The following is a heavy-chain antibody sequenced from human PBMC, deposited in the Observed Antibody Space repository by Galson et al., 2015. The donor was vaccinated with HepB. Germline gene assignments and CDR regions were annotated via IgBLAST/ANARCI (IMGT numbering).Heavy chain of an antibody. CDR1: GFTFSSYW. V-gene: IGHV3-7*01. CDR2: IKQDGSEK. CDR3: ARRGRGQDYDFWSGYYYPRGQDDAFDI. D-gene: IGHD3-3*01. J-gene: IGHJ3*02. Sequence: SLRLSCAASGFTFSSYWMSWVRQAPGKGLEWVANIKQDGSEKYYVDSVKGRFTISRDNAKNSLYLQMNSLRAEDTAVYYCARRGRGQDYDFWSGYYYPRGQDDAFDIWGQGTMVTVSS.